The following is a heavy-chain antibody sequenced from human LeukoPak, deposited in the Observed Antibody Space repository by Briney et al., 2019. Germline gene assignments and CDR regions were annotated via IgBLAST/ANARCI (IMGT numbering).Heavy chain of an antibody. J-gene: IGHJ4*02. Sequence: GGSLRLSCAASGFTFSTYWMSWVRQAPEKGLEWVANIKEDGSEIHYVDSMKGRFTISRDNAENSLYLQMDSLRVDDTAVYYCARSGSDFDYWGQGTLVTVSS. CDR1: GFTFSTYW. CDR2: IKEDGSEI. CDR3: ARSGSDFDY. V-gene: IGHV3-7*01.